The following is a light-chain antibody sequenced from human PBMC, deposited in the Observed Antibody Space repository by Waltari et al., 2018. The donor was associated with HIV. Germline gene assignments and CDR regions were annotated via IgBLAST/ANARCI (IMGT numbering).Light chain of an antibody. CDR1: KLGDKY. J-gene: IGLJ2*01. V-gene: IGLV3-1*01. Sequence: SYEVTQPPSVSVSPGQTASITCSGDKLGDKYACWYQQRPGQSPGLVIYEDSKRPSGIPERFSGSNSGNTATLTISGTQAMDEADYYCQAWDGTTVIFGGGTKLTVL. CDR2: EDS. CDR3: QAWDGTTVI.